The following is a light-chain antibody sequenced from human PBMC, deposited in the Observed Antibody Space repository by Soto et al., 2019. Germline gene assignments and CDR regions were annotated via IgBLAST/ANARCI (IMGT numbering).Light chain of an antibody. J-gene: IGKJ1*01. V-gene: IGKV1-39*01. CDR3: QQYNSFPWT. CDR1: QSISTY. Sequence: DIEMTQSPSSLCASLGASVPITCRASQSISTYLNWYQQKPGKAPKLLIYAASSLQSGVPSRFSGSGSGTDFTLTISSLQPDDFATYYCQQYNSFPWTFGQGTKVDIK. CDR2: AAS.